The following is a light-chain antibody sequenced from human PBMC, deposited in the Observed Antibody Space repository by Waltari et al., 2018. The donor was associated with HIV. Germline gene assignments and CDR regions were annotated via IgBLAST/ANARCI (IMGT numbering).Light chain of an antibody. Sequence: VLTQPPSASASLGASVTPTCTLSRGYGDYKVDWYQQSPGNGPRFGRRGGPRCVVRVGAGGIGGPKGDGVPDRFSVLGSGLNRYLIIKNIHEEDESEYHCGTDHGGGSNFVWVFGGGTKLTVL. V-gene: IGLV9-49*01. CDR2: VGAGGIGG. CDR1: RGYGDYK. CDR3: GTDHGGGSNFVWV. J-gene: IGLJ3*02.